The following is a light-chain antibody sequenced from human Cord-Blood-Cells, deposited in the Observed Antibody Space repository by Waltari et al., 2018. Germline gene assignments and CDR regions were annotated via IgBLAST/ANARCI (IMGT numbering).Light chain of an antibody. Sequence: QSVLTQPPSASGTPGQRVTIPCSGSSSNIGSNYVYCYQQLPGTAPKLLIYRNNRRPSGVPDRFYGSKSGTSASLAISGLRSEDEADYYCAAWDDSLRGVFGGGTKLTVL. V-gene: IGLV1-47*01. J-gene: IGLJ2*01. CDR2: RNN. CDR3: AAWDDSLRGV. CDR1: SSNIGSNY.